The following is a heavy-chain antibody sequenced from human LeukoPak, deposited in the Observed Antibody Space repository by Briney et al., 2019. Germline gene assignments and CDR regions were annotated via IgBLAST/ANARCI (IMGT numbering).Heavy chain of an antibody. CDR3: ASAMVRGIGNY. D-gene: IGHD3-10*01. CDR1: GFTFSSYW. Sequence: PGGSLRLSCAASGFTFSSYWMSWVRQAPGKGLVWVSCIKSDGSSTIYADSVKGRFTISRDNAKNTLYLQMNNLRAEDTAIYYCASAMVRGIGNYWGQGTLVTVSS. CDR2: IKSDGSST. J-gene: IGHJ4*02. V-gene: IGHV3-74*01.